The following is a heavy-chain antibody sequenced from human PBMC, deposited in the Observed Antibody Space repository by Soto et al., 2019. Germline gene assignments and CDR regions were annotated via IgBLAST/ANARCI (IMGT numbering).Heavy chain of an antibody. J-gene: IGHJ4*02. CDR3: ARDQVGATGAY. CDR1: GYTFTSYG. Sequence: ASVKVSCKASGYTFTSYGISWVRQAPGQGLEWMGWISAYNGNRNYAQKVQGRVTMTTDTSTNTAYMELRSLRSDDTAVYYCARDQVGATGAYWGQGAPVTVSS. D-gene: IGHD1-26*01. V-gene: IGHV1-18*01. CDR2: ISAYNGNR.